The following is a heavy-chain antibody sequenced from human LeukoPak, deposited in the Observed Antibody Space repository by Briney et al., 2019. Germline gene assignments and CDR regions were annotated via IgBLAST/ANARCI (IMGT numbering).Heavy chain of an antibody. Sequence: HAGGSLRLSCAASGFTFSTYWMTWVRQAPGKGLEWVAHIKDDGSEKSYEDSVKGRFTISRDNANNAVYLQMDTLRVEDTAVYYCAELGITMIGGVWGKGTTVTISS. CDR1: GFTFSTYW. CDR2: IKDDGSEK. V-gene: IGHV3-7*01. J-gene: IGHJ6*04. D-gene: IGHD3-10*02. CDR3: AELGITMIGGV.